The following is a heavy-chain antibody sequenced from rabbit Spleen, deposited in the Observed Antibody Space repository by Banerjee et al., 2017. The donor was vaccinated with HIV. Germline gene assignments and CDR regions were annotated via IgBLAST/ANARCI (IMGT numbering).Heavy chain of an antibody. CDR2: ISAGILGST. V-gene: IGHV1S45*01. CDR1: GFSFSSDYD. CDR3: ARDSDGGFLIYKL. J-gene: IGHJ6*01. Sequence: QEQLVESGGGLVQPEGSLTLTCKASGFSFSSDYDMCWVRQAPGKGLEWIGCISAGILGSTYYASWAKGRFSISKTSSTTVTLQMTSLTVADTGTYFCARDSDGGFLIYKLWGPGTLVTVS. D-gene: IGHD5-1*01.